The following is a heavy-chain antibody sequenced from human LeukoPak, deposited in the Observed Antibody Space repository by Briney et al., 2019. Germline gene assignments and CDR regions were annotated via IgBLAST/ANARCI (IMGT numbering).Heavy chain of an antibody. CDR2: ISGSGGGT. CDR3: ARDRGSREDGMDV. D-gene: IGHD1-26*01. V-gene: IGHV3-23*01. J-gene: IGHJ6*02. Sequence: GGSLRLSCAASGFTFSSYAMSWVRQAPGKGLEWVSAISGSGGGTSYANSVKGRFTISRDNSKNTLYLQMNSLRAEDTAVYNCARDRGSREDGMDVWGQGTTVTVSS. CDR1: GFTFSSYA.